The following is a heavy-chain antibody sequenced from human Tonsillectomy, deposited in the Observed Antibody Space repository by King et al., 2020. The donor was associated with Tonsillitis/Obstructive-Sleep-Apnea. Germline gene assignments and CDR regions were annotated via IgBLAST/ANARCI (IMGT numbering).Heavy chain of an antibody. J-gene: IGHJ4*02. CDR1: GFTFSHYG. CDR3: ARQLYPYDCDY. D-gene: IGHD1-1*01. V-gene: IGHV3-33*01. Sequence: QLVQSGGGVVQPGRSLRLSCAASGFTFSHYGMHWVRQAPGKGLEWVAVIWNDGSNQYYADSVKGRLTISRDNSKNTVYLQMNSLRAEDTAVYFCARQLYPYDCDYWGQGTLVTVSS. CDR2: IWNDGSNQ.